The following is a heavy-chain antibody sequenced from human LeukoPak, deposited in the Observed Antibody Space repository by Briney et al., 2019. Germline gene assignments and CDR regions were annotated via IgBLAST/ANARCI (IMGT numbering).Heavy chain of an antibody. CDR1: GFTYSHNG. D-gene: IGHD1-26*01. CDR3: ARGGSYNLDF. Sequence: GGSLRLSCVASGFTYSHNGMHWVRQAPGKGLEWVAFIQYDGNTIFYADSVKGRFTISRDNSKNTLYLQMNSLRAEDTAVYYCARGGSYNLDFWGQGTLVTVSS. CDR2: IQYDGNTI. V-gene: IGHV3-30*02. J-gene: IGHJ4*02.